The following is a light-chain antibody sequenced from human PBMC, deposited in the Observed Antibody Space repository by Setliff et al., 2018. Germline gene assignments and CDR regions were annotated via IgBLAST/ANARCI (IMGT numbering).Light chain of an antibody. CDR2: YDS. V-gene: IGLV3-21*04. Sequence: SELTQPPSVPVAPGKTARITCGGNNIGGKSVNWYQQKPGQAPVLVIYYDSDRPSGIPERFFGSNSGNTATLTISRVEAGDEADYYCQVWDSGSEHDVFGTGTKVTVL. CDR1: NIGGKS. J-gene: IGLJ1*01. CDR3: QVWDSGSEHDV.